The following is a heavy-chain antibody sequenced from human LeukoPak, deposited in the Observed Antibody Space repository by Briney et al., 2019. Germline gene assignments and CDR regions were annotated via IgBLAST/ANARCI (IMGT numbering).Heavy chain of an antibody. V-gene: IGHV3-9*01. CDR3: AKDAAAGTGGIFDY. J-gene: IGHJ4*02. D-gene: IGHD6-13*01. CDR2: ISWNSGSI. CDR1: GFTFDDYA. Sequence: GVALRLSCAASGFTFDDYAMHWVRQAPGKGLEWVSGISWNSGSIGYADSVKGRFTISRDNAKNSLYLQMNSLRAEDTALYYCAKDAAAGTGGIFDYWGQGTLVTVSS.